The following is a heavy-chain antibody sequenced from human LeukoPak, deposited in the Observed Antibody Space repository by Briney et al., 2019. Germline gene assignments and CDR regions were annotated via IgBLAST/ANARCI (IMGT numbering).Heavy chain of an antibody. Sequence: GSLRLSCEASGFTVSDFYMSWVRQAPGKGLQWVSIVFSGGNTYYADSVKGRFTLSRDNSKNTLYLQMNTLRAEDTAVYHCVREPGWLHYDSIWGRGTLVTVS. J-gene: IGHJ4*02. CDR1: GFTVSDFY. D-gene: IGHD3-22*01. V-gene: IGHV3-66*01. CDR3: VREPGWLHYDSI. CDR2: VFSGGNT.